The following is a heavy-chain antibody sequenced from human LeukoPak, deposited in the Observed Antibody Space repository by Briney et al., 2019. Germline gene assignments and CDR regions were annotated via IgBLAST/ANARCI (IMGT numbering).Heavy chain of an antibody. D-gene: IGHD2-15*01. J-gene: IGHJ6*03. CDR3: VRGGAAGTNYYYYYYMDV. CDR2: IYNTGGT. CDR1: GFTISSDY. V-gene: IGHV3-66*01. Sequence: GGSLRLSCAASGFTISSDYMTWVRQAPGKGLEWVSVIYNTGGTKYADSVRGRFTISRDNSKNTLFLQMNSLRAEDTAVYYCVRGGAAGTNYYYYYYMDVWGKGTTATVSS.